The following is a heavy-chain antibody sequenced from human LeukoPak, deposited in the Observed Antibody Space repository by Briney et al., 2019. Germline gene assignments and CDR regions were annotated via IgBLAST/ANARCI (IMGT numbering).Heavy chain of an antibody. D-gene: IGHD3-22*01. V-gene: IGHV1-69*04. CDR3: ASPYYYDSSGYYQGAFDI. Sequence: SVKVSCKASGGTFSSYAISWVRQAPGQGLEWMVRIILILGTANYAQKFQGRVTITADKSTSTAYMELSSLRSEDTAVYYCASPYYYDSSGYYQGAFDIWGQGTMVTVSS. CDR1: GGTFSSYA. J-gene: IGHJ3*02. CDR2: IILILGTA.